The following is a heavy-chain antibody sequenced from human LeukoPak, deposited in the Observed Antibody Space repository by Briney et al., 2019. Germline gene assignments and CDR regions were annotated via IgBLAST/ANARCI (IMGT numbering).Heavy chain of an antibody. CDR1: EFTVSSNY. D-gene: IGHD6-13*01. CDR2: IYSGGST. CDR3: ASQEGSSSWYGFDY. Sequence: RTGGSLRLSCAASEFTVSSNYMSWVRQAPGKGLEWVSVIYSGGSTYYADSVKGRFTISRDNSKNTLYLQMNSLRAEDTAVYYCASQEGSSSWYGFDYWGQGTLVTVSS. J-gene: IGHJ4*02. V-gene: IGHV3-53*01.